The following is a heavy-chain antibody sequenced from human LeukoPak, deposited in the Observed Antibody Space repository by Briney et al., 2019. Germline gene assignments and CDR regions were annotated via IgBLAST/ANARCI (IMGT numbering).Heavy chain of an antibody. V-gene: IGHV1-69*13. J-gene: IGHJ6*03. Sequence: SVKVSCKASGGTFSSYAISWVRQAPGQGLEWMGGIIPIFGTANYAQKFQGRVTITADESTSTAYTELSSLRSEDTAVYYCARAAHVLRFLEWSHEESDYYYYYMDVWGKGTTVTVSS. CDR2: IIPIFGTA. CDR1: GGTFSSYA. CDR3: ARAAHVLRFLEWSHEESDYYYYYMDV. D-gene: IGHD3-3*01.